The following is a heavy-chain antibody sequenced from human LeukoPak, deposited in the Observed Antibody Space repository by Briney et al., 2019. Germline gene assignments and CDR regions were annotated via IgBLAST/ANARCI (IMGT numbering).Heavy chain of an antibody. CDR3: ARDHYGDYYFDY. CDR2: IYSGSST. CDR1: GFTVSTNY. J-gene: IGHJ4*02. V-gene: IGHV3-66*02. Sequence: GGSLRLSCAASGFTVSTNYMNWVRQAPGKGLEWVSVIYSGSSTYYADSVKGRFTISRDNSKNTLYLQMNSLRAEDTAVYYCARDHYGDYYFDYWGQGTLVTVSS. D-gene: IGHD4-17*01.